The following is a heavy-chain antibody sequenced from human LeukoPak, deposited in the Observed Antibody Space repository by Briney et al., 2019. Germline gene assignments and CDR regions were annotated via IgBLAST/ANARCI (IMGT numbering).Heavy chain of an antibody. CDR3: AKDVWDIVVVVAAPVDY. J-gene: IGHJ4*02. Sequence: GGSLRLSCAAPGFTFSSYAMSSVRQAPGKGLEWVSAISGSGGSTYYADSVKGRFTISRDNSKNTLYLQMNSLRAEDTAVYYCAKDVWDIVVVVAAPVDYWGQGTLVTVYS. V-gene: IGHV3-23*01. CDR1: GFTFSSYA. CDR2: ISGSGGST. D-gene: IGHD2-15*01.